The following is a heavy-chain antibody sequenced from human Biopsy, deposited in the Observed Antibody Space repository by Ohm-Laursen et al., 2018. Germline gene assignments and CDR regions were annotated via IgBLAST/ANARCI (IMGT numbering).Heavy chain of an antibody. CDR3: ARGRRHCSGTCSRWYFDL. CDR1: GYTFTAFS. Sequence: ASVKVSCKPSGYTFTAFSVHWPRHAPGQGLEWMGWINPKSGDTDYPQNFQGRVSMTRDTSISTAYMDLSRLRSDDTAVYYCARGRRHCSGTCSRWYFDLWGRGTLVTVSS. J-gene: IGHJ2*01. V-gene: IGHV1-2*02. D-gene: IGHD2-2*01. CDR2: INPKSGDT.